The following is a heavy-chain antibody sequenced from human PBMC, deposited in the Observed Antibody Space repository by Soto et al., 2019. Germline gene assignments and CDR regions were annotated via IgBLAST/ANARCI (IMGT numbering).Heavy chain of an antibody. CDR3: AKDIFISFGSGWSLDY. Sequence: GGSLSLSCAASGFTFSSYAMSWVRQAPGKGLEWVSAISGSGGSTYYADSVKGRFTISRDNSKNTLYLQMNSLRAEDTAVYYCAKDIFISFGSGWSLDYWGQGTLVTVSS. CDR1: GFTFSSYA. CDR2: ISGSGGST. V-gene: IGHV3-23*01. D-gene: IGHD6-19*01. J-gene: IGHJ4*02.